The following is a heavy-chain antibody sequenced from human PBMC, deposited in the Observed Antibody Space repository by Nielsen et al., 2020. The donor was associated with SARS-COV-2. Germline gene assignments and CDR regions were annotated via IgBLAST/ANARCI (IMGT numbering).Heavy chain of an antibody. D-gene: IGHD2-21*01. V-gene: IGHV3-48*03. CDR1: GFTFSSYE. Sequence: GGSLRLSCAASGFTFSSYEMNWVRQAPGKGLEWVSYISSSGSTIYYADSVKGRFTISRDNAKNSLYLQMNSLRAEDTAVYYCARGGEGYYYYYGMDVWGQGTMVTVSS. CDR3: ARGGEGYYYYYGMDV. CDR2: ISSSGSTI. J-gene: IGHJ6*02.